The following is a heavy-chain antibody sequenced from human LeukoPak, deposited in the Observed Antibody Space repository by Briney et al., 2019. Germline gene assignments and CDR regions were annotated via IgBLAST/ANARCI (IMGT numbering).Heavy chain of an antibody. V-gene: IGHV4-30-4*01. CDR1: GGSISSGDYY. D-gene: IGHD3-22*01. CDR3: ARPYYYDSRIDP. J-gene: IGHJ5*02. Sequence: SETLSLTCTVSGGSISSGDYYWSWIRQPPGKGLEWIAYMYYSGSTYYNPSLKSRLTMSADTSKNQLSLKLSSVTAADTAVYYCARPYYYDSRIDPWGQGILVTVSS. CDR2: MYYSGST.